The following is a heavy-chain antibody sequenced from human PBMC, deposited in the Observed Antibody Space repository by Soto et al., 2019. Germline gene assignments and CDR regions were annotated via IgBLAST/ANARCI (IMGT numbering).Heavy chain of an antibody. D-gene: IGHD3-16*01. J-gene: IGHJ4*02. Sequence: EVQLLESGGGLVQPGGSLRLSCAASEFTFSNYAMNWVRQAPGKGLEWVSTISGSGGNTFYADSVKGRFTISRDNSKNTVYMQMNGLRVEDTAIYYCAKGGPVDYWGKGTLVTVSS. CDR3: AKGGPVDY. V-gene: IGHV3-23*01. CDR2: ISGSGGNT. CDR1: EFTFSNYA.